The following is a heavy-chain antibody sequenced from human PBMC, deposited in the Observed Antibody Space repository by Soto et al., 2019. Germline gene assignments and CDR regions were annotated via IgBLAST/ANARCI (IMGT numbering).Heavy chain of an antibody. V-gene: IGHV3-23*01. D-gene: IGHD3-22*01. CDR2: ISGSGGST. CDR1: GFTFSSYA. J-gene: IGHJ6*02. Sequence: LRLSCAASGFTFSSYAMSWVRQAPGKGLEWVSAISGSGGSTYYADSVKGRFTISRDNSKNTLYLQMNSLRAEDTAVYYCAKAVVAIYYYYGMDVWGQGTTVTVSS. CDR3: AKAVVAIYYYYGMDV.